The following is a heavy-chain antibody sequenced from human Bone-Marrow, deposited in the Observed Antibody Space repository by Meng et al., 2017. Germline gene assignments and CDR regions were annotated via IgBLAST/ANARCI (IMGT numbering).Heavy chain of an antibody. CDR2: ISSSSSYI. V-gene: IGHV3-21*01. Sequence: GESLKISCAASGFTFSSYSMNWVRQAPGKGLEWVSSISSSSSYIYYADSVKGRFTISRDNAKNSLYLQMSSLRAEDTAVYYCARVTQWLVDYWGQGTLVTVSS. J-gene: IGHJ4*02. D-gene: IGHD6-19*01. CDR3: ARVTQWLVDY. CDR1: GFTFSSYS.